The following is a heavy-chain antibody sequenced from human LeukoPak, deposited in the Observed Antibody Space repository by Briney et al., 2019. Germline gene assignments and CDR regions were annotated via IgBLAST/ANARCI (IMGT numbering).Heavy chain of an antibody. CDR2: INPNSGGT. J-gene: IGHJ3*02. D-gene: IGHD6-13*01. CDR3: ARGPPGIAEAGTGDAFDI. Sequence: ASVKVSCKASGYTFTGYYMHWVRQAPGQGLEWMGWINPNSGGTNYAQKFQGRVTMTRDTSISTAYMELSRLRSDDTAVYYCARGPPGIAEAGTGDAFDIWGQGTMVTVSS. V-gene: IGHV1-2*02. CDR1: GYTFTGYY.